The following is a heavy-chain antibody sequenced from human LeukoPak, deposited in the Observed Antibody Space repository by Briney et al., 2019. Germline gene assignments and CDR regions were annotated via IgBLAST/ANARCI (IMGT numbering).Heavy chain of an antibody. CDR3: ARDPMTTVTTYYFDY. CDR2: IYHGGST. J-gene: IGHJ4*02. D-gene: IGHD4-17*01. CDR1: GYSISSGYY. V-gene: IGHV4-38-2*02. Sequence: SETLSLTCTVSGYSISSGYYWGWIRQPPGKGLEWIGSIYHGGSTYYNPSLKSRVTISVDTSKNQFSLKLSSVTAADTAVYYCARDPMTTVTTYYFDYWGQGTLVTVSS.